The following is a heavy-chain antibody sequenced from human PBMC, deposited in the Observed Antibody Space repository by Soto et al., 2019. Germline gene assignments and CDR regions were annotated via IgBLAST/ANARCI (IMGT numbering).Heavy chain of an antibody. CDR3: AKDKLGTTWFDP. CDR2: ISGSGGST. D-gene: IGHD1-7*01. V-gene: IGHV3-23*01. J-gene: IGHJ5*02. Sequence: QAGGSLRLSCAASGFTFSNYWMSWVRQAPGKGLEWVSAISGSGGSTYYADSVKGRFTISRDNSKNTLYLQMNSLRAEDTAVYYCAKDKLGTTWFDPWGQGTLVTVSS. CDR1: GFTFSNYW.